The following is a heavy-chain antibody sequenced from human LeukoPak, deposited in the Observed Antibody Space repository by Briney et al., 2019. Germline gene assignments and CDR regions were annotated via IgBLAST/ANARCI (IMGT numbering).Heavy chain of an antibody. J-gene: IGHJ4*02. D-gene: IGHD6-19*01. CDR2: ISYDGSNK. CDR1: GFTFSSYA. Sequence: QPGGSLRLSCAASGFTFSSYAMHWVRQAPGKGLEWVAVISYDGSNKYYAGSVKGRFTISRDNSKNTLYLQMNSLRAEDTAVYYCARDVAVAFLFDYWGQGTLVTVSS. CDR3: ARDVAVAFLFDY. V-gene: IGHV3-30*04.